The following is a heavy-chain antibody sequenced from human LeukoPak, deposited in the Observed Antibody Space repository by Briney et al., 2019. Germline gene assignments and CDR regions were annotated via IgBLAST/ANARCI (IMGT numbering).Heavy chain of an antibody. CDR1: GFTLSSYS. CDR2: ISSSSSYI. V-gene: IGHV3-21*01. CDR3: ARVVGSAFDI. Sequence: GGSLRLSCAASGFTLSSYSMIWVRQAPGKGLEWVSSISSSSSYIYYADSVKGRFTISRDNAKNSLYLQMNSLRAEDTAVYYCARVVGSAFDIWGQGTMVTVSS. D-gene: IGHD1-26*01. J-gene: IGHJ3*02.